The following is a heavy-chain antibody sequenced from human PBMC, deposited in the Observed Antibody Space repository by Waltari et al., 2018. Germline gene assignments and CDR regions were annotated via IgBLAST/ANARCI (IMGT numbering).Heavy chain of an antibody. J-gene: IGHJ4*02. CDR1: GYPFTDYY. CDR3: ARTPMLRGVQGYFDY. V-gene: IGHV1-2*02. Sequence: QVHLVQSGAEVKKPGASVKVSCKASGYPFTDYYMHWVRQAPGQGLEWMGWINPNSGGTKYAQKFQGRVTMTRDTSTSTAYMELSSLRSDDTAVYYCARTPMLRGVQGYFDYWGQGTLVTVSS. D-gene: IGHD3-10*01. CDR2: INPNSGGT.